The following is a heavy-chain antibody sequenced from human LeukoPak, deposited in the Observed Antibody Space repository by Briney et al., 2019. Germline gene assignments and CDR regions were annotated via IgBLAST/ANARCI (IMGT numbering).Heavy chain of an antibody. CDR2: ISSSNSYI. J-gene: IGHJ4*02. V-gene: IGHV3-21*01. CDR3: ARDVRSYFDY. Sequence: PGGSLRLSCAASGFTFSSYSMNWVHQAPGKGLEWVSSISSSNSYIYYADSVKGRFTISRDNAKNSLYLQMNSLRAEDTAVYYCARDVRSYFDYWGQGTLVTVSS. D-gene: IGHD4-17*01. CDR1: GFTFSSYS.